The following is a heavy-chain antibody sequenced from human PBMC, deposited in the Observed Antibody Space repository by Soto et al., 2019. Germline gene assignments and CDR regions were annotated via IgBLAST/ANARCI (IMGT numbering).Heavy chain of an antibody. J-gene: IGHJ5*02. CDR2: IYYSGST. Sequence: SETLSLTCTVSGCSISSGDYYWSWIRQPPGKGLEWIGYIYYSGSTYYNPSLKSRVTISVDTSKNQFSLKLSSVTAADTAVYYCARGPHVVVAAGQGWFDPWGQGTLVTVSS. CDR1: GCSISSGDYY. D-gene: IGHD2-15*01. V-gene: IGHV4-30-4*01. CDR3: ARGPHVVVAAGQGWFDP.